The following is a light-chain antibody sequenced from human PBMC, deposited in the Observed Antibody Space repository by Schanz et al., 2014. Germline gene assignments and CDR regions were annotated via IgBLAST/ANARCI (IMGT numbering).Light chain of an antibody. CDR1: QSVKNNY. Sequence: EIVLTQSPGTLSLSPGERVTLSCRASQSVKNNYLAWYQQKPGQAPRLLIYDASNRATGIPARFSGSGSGTDFTLTISSLEPEDFAVYYCQQRSNWPRTFGQGTKVEIK. CDR3: QQRSNWPRT. J-gene: IGKJ1*01. V-gene: IGKV3-11*01. CDR2: DAS.